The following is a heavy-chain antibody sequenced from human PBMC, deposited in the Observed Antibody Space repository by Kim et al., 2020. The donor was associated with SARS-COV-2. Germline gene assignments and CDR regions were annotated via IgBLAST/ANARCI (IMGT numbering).Heavy chain of an antibody. D-gene: IGHD3-16*01. CDR2: IYYSGST. CDR1: GGSISSYY. V-gene: IGHV4-59*01. J-gene: IGHJ5*02. Sequence: SETLSLTCTVSGGSISSYYWSWIRQPPGKGLEWIGYIYYSGSTNYNPSLKSRVTISVDTSKNQFSLKLSSVTAADTAVYYCARGTEWGRWLQREDWFDPWGQGTLVTVSS. CDR3: ARGTEWGRWLQREDWFDP.